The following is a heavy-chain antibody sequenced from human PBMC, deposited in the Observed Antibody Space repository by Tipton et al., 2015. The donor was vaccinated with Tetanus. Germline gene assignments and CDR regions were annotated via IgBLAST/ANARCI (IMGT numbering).Heavy chain of an antibody. CDR1: GFTFSRYW. CDR3: ARSTGFDY. Sequence: SLRLSCAASGFTFSRYWMSWVRQAPGKGLEWVANIKQDGSEKYYVDSVKGRFTISRDNAKNSLYRQMDSLRAEDTAVYYCARSTGFDYWGQGTLVTVSS. CDR2: IKQDGSEK. V-gene: IGHV3-7*05. J-gene: IGHJ4*02.